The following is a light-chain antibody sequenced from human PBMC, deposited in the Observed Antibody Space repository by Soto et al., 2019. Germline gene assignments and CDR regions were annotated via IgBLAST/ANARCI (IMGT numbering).Light chain of an antibody. V-gene: IGKV3-15*01. CDR3: QQSYSTRWT. Sequence: IVMTQSPGTLSVSPGQRAILSCRASQSISSNLAWYQQRPGQAPRLLIYDTSSRHTDIPDRFSGGGFGTEFTLTISSLEPEDFATYYCQQSYSTRWTFGQGTKVDI. CDR2: DTS. CDR1: QSISSN. J-gene: IGKJ1*01.